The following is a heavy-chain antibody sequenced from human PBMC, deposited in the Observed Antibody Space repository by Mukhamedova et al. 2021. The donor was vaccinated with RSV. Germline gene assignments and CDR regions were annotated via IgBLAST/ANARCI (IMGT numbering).Heavy chain of an antibody. Sequence: EWVAVIWYDGTYKYYADSVKGRFNISTDNSKNTLYLQMNTLRAEDTAVYYCARESYSTTSGADYWGQGTLVTVSS. D-gene: IGHD2-2*01. J-gene: IGHJ4*02. V-gene: IGHV3-33*01. CDR2: IWYDGTYK. CDR3: ARESYSTTSGADY.